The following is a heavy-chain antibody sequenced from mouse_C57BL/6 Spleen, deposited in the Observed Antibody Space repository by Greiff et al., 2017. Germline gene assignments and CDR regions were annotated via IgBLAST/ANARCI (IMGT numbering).Heavy chain of an antibody. CDR3: ARGLRHGVFDY. CDR2: IDPSDSDT. J-gene: IGHJ2*01. Sequence: QVQLQQPGAELVRPGSSVKLSCKASGYTFTSYWMHWVKQRPIQGLEWIGNIDPSDSDTHYNQKFKDKATLTVDKSSSTAYMQLSSLTSEDSAVYCCARGLRHGVFDYWGQGTTLTVSS. D-gene: IGHD2-2*01. V-gene: IGHV1-52*01. CDR1: GYTFTSYW.